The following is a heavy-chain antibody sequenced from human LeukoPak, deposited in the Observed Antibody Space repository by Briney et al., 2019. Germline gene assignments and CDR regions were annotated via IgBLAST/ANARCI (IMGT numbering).Heavy chain of an antibody. V-gene: IGHV1-3*01. CDR1: GYTFTSYA. CDR2: INAGNGNT. CDR3: ARGPLDDFWSSDFDY. D-gene: IGHD3-3*01. Sequence: ASVTVSCKASGYTFTSYAMHWVRQAPGQRLEWMGWINAGNGNTKYSQKFQGRVTITRDTSASTAYMELSSLRSEDTAVYYCARGPLDDFWSSDFDYWGQGTLVTVSS. J-gene: IGHJ4*02.